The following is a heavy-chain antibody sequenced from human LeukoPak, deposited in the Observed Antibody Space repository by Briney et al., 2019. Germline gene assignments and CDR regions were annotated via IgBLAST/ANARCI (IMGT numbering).Heavy chain of an antibody. J-gene: IGHJ6*03. D-gene: IGHD6-13*01. CDR1: GDSVSSGTYC. V-gene: IGHV4-61*02. CDR3: ARQLGQQFVLGYYYYMDV. CDR2: IYTSGGT. Sequence: PSQTLSLTCTVSGDSVSSGTYCWSWIRQPAGKGLEWIGRIYTSGGTNYNPSLKSRVTMSVDTSKNQFSLKLNSVTAADTAVYYCARQLGQQFVLGYYYYMDVWGKGTTVTVSS.